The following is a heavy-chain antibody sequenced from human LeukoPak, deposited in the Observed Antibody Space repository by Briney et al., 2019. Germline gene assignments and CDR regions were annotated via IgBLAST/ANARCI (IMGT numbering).Heavy chain of an antibody. Sequence: GESLKISCKGSVYSFNSYWIGWVRRMPGKGLKWMGIIYPGDSDARYSPSFQGQVTISADKSISTAYLQWSSLKASDTAMYYCARRRDLYSGSYYPFDYWGQGTLVTVSS. J-gene: IGHJ4*02. CDR1: VYSFNSYW. CDR3: ARRRDLYSGSYYPFDY. CDR2: IYPGDSDA. V-gene: IGHV5-51*01. D-gene: IGHD1-26*01.